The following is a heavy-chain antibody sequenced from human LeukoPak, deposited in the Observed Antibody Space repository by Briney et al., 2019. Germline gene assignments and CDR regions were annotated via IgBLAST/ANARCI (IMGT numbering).Heavy chain of an antibody. CDR3: ATDRGGRNLLLWFGKFDY. CDR1: GYTLTELS. V-gene: IGHV1-24*01. D-gene: IGHD3-10*01. Sequence: ASVKVSCKVSGYTLTELSMHWVRQAPGKGLEWMGGFDLKYGETIYAQKFQGRVTMTEDTSTDTAYMELSSLRSEDTAVYYCATDRGGRNLLLWFGKFDYWGQGTLVTVSS. CDR2: FDLKYGET. J-gene: IGHJ4*02.